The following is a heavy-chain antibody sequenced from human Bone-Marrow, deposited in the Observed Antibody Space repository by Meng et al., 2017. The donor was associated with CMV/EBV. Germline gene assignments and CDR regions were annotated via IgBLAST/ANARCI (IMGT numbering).Heavy chain of an antibody. Sequence: SVKVSCKASGGTFSSYAISWVRQAPGQGLEWMGGIIPIFGTANYAQKFQGRVTITADDSTSTAYMELSSLRSEDTAVYYCASGYYDSSGYYGSFDYWGQGTLVTVSS. J-gene: IGHJ4*02. CDR1: GGTFSSYA. CDR2: IIPIFGTA. CDR3: ASGYYDSSGYYGSFDY. V-gene: IGHV1-69*13. D-gene: IGHD3-22*01.